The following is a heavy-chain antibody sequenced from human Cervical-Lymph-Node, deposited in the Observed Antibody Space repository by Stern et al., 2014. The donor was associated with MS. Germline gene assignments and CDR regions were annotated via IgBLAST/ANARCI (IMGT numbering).Heavy chain of an antibody. D-gene: IGHD7-27*01. Sequence: QITLQESGPTLVKPTETLTLTCTLSGFSISTGGVGVGWIRQPPGKALEWLALIFWNDDKRYSPSLRSRPTITKDTSTNQVVLRLTNVDPVDTGTYYCAHTYWGTIGLFDYWGQGSLVTVSS. CDR3: AHTYWGTIGLFDY. CDR2: IFWNDDK. CDR1: GFSISTGGVG. J-gene: IGHJ4*02. V-gene: IGHV2-5*01.